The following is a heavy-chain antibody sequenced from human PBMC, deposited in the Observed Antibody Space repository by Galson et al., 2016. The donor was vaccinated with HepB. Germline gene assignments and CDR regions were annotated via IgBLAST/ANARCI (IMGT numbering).Heavy chain of an antibody. CDR2: ISRSGDST. D-gene: IGHD6-13*01. Sequence: SLRLSCAASGFTFRNYGMTWVRQAPGKGLEVVSSISRSGDSTDYADSVKGRFTISRDNSKNTLSLQMNSLRAEDTAVYYCAREDSTIAAASFDYWGQGTLVTVSS. V-gene: IGHV3-23*01. J-gene: IGHJ4*02. CDR1: GFTFRNYG. CDR3: AREDSTIAAASFDY.